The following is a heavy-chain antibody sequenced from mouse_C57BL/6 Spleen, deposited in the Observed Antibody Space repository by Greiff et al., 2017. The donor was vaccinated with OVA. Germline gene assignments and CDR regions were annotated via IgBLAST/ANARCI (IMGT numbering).Heavy chain of an antibody. CDR1: GYTFTDYT. D-gene: IGHD2-1*01. Sequence: QVQLQQSDAELVKPGASVKISCTASGYTFTDYTIHWMKQRPEQGLEWIGYIYPRDGSTKYNEKFKGKATLTAEQSSSTAYMQLNSLTSEDSAVYFCARCYGSYVWFCYWGQGTLVTVSA. CDR3: ARCYGSYVWFCY. CDR2: IYPRDGST. J-gene: IGHJ3*01. V-gene: IGHV1-78*01.